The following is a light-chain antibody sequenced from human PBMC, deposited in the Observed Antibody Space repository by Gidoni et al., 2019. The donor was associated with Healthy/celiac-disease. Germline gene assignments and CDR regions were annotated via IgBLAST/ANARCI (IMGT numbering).Light chain of an antibody. J-gene: IGKJ2*01. Sequence: DIQMPQSPSSLSASVGDRVTITCRTSQSISSYLHWYQQKPGKAPKLLIYAASSLHRGVPSRFSGSGSVTDFTLTISSLQSEDFASYYCQQSYSTPPTFGQGTKLEIK. CDR2: AAS. CDR1: QSISSY. CDR3: QQSYSTPPT. V-gene: IGKV1-39*01.